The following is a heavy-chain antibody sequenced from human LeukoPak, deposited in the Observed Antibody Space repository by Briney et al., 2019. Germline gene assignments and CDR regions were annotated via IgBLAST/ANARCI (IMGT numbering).Heavy chain of an antibody. CDR1: GFNFSHYA. CDR2: LNGGGDRK. V-gene: IGHV3-23*01. J-gene: IGHJ4*02. Sequence: GGSLRLSCAASGFNFSHYAMGWVRQAPGKGLEWVSTLNGGGDRKHYADSVRGRFIISRDNSKNTLDLQMNNLRAEDTAVYYCDGADYWGQGTVVTVSS. D-gene: IGHD5-24*01. CDR3: DGADY.